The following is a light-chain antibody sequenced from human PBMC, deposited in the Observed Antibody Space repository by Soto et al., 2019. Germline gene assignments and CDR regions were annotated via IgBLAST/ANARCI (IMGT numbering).Light chain of an antibody. CDR2: GNG. Sequence: QSVLTQPPSVSGAPGQRITISCTGSSSNIGAGFDVFWYQQFPGTAPKLLMYGNGNRPSGVPDRFSGSKSGTSASLAITGLQADDEGDYYCQSYDNRRQWVFGGGTKLTIL. V-gene: IGLV1-40*01. CDR3: QSYDNRRQWV. CDR1: SSNIGAGFD. J-gene: IGLJ3*02.